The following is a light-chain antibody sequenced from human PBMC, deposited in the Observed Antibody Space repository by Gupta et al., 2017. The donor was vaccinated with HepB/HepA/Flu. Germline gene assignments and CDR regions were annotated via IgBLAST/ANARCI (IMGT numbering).Light chain of an antibody. CDR3: QQSYSTPIT. CDR2: AAS. J-gene: IGKJ5*01. Sequence: DIQMTQSPSSLSASVGDRVTITCRASQSISSYLHWYQQKPGKAPKPLIYAASSLQSGVPSRFSGSGSGTDFTLTISSLQPEDFATYYCQQSYSTPITFGQGTRLEIK. V-gene: IGKV1-39*01. CDR1: QSISSY.